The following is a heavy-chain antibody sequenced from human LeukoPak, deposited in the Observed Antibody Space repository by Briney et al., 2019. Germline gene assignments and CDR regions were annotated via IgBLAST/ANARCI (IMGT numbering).Heavy chain of an antibody. J-gene: IGHJ4*02. CDR3: AKDPHSTSYLYYFDY. Sequence: GGSLRLSCAASGFTFSSYAMSWVRQAPGKGLEWVSAISGSGGSTYYADSVKGRFTISRDNSKNTLYLQMNSLRAEDTAVYYCAKDPHSTSYLYYFDYWGQGTLATVSS. V-gene: IGHV3-23*01. D-gene: IGHD2-2*01. CDR1: GFTFSSYA. CDR2: ISGSGGST.